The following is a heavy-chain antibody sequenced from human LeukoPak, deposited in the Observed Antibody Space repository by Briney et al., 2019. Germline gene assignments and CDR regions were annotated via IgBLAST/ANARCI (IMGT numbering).Heavy chain of an antibody. J-gene: IGHJ4*02. CDR3: ARDLGQTGTTAH. Sequence: PGGSLRLSCAASGFTFSSFWMHWVRHPPGKGLVWVSRIHTTGSSASYADSVKGRFTISRDNAKNTLYLQMNSLRAEDTAVYYCARDLGQTGTTAHWGQGTLVTVSS. D-gene: IGHD1-7*01. CDR1: GFTFSSFW. CDR2: IHTTGSSA. V-gene: IGHV3-74*01.